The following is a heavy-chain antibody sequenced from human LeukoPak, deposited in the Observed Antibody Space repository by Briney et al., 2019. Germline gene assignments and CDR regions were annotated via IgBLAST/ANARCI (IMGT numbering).Heavy chain of an antibody. V-gene: IGHV1-69*05. CDR1: GGTFSSYA. Sequence: GASVTVSFKASGGTFSSYAISWVRQAPGQGLEWVGRIIPIFGTANYAQKFQGRVTITTDESTSTAYMELSSLRSEDTAVYYCASVLAAAGRTYWGQGTLVTVSS. CDR2: IIPIFGTA. CDR3: ASVLAAAGRTY. D-gene: IGHD6-13*01. J-gene: IGHJ4*02.